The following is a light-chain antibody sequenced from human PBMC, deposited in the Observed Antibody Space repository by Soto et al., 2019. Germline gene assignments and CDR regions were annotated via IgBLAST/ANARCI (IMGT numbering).Light chain of an antibody. CDR3: QQYHNWPPQYT. Sequence: EIVMTQSPAILSVSPGERATLSCRASQTVASNLAWYQQKPGQAPRLLIHGASTLATGVSARFSGSGSGTEFTLTISSLQSEDFAVYYCQQYHNWPPQYTFGQGTKLQIK. J-gene: IGKJ2*01. V-gene: IGKV3-15*01. CDR1: QTVASN. CDR2: GAS.